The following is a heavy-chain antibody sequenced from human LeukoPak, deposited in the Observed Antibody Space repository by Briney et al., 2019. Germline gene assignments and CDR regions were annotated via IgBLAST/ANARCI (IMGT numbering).Heavy chain of an antibody. J-gene: IGHJ4*02. CDR2: IHYSGST. Sequence: SETLSLTCAVYGGSFSGYYWSWIRQPPGKELEWIGSIHYSGSTSYNPSLKSRVTISGDTSKHQFSLKLSSVTAADTAVYYCARGFRGPNFDYWGQGTLVTVSS. V-gene: IGHV4-34*01. CDR1: GGSFSGYY. CDR3: ARGFRGPNFDY. D-gene: IGHD3-10*01.